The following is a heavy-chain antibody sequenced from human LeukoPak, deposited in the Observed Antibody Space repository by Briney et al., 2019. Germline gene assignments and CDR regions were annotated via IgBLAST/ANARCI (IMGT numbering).Heavy chain of an antibody. J-gene: IGHJ2*01. D-gene: IGHD2-2*02. V-gene: IGHV4-59*01. CDR1: GGSISSYY. CDR3: ARDCSSISCYTGGWYFDL. CDR2: IFYSGSA. Sequence: PSETLSLTCTVSGGSISSYYWSWIRQPPGKGLEWIGYIFYSGSADYNPSLKSRVTISVDTSKNQFSLKLSSVTAADTAVYYCARDCSSISCYTGGWYFDLWGRGTLVTVSS.